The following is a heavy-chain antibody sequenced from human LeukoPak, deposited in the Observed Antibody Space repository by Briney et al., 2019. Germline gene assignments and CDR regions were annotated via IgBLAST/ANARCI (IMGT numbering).Heavy chain of an antibody. J-gene: IGHJ3*02. CDR1: GGSISSYY. Sequence: SETLSLTCTVSGGSISSYYWSWIWQPPGKGLEWIGYIYYSGSTNYNPSLKSRVTISVDTSKNQFSLKLSSVTAADTAVYYCARMQYYYGSGSPEENDAFDIWGQGTMVTVSS. CDR2: IYYSGST. CDR3: ARMQYYYGSGSPEENDAFDI. V-gene: IGHV4-59*01. D-gene: IGHD3-10*01.